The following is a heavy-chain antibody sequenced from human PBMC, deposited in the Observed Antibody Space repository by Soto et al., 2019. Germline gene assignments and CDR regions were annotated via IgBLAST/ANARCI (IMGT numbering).Heavy chain of an antibody. Sequence: SCTVSGGSISSYYWSWILQPAGKGLEWIGRIYTSGSTNYNPSLKSRVTMSVDTSKNQFPLKLSSVTAADTAVYYCARALVGATFVDVWGQGTTVTVSS. J-gene: IGHJ6*02. CDR2: IYTSGST. CDR1: GGSISSYY. CDR3: ARALVGATFVDV. D-gene: IGHD1-26*01. V-gene: IGHV4-4*07.